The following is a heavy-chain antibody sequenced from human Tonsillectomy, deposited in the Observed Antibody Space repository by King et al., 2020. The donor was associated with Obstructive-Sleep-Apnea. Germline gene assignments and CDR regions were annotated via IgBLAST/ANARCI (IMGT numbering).Heavy chain of an antibody. V-gene: IGHV3-30*02. CDR3: ARDEQQLALDY. J-gene: IGHJ4*02. D-gene: IGHD6-13*01. CDR2: IRYDGSDK. CDR1: GFTFRSYG. Sequence: VQLVESGGDVVQPGGSLRLSCVASGFTFRSYGMHWVRQAPGKGLDWVSFIRYDGSDKYYADSVRGRFTISRDNSKNTLYLQMNSLRTEDTAVYYCARDEQQLALDYWGQGTLVTVSS.